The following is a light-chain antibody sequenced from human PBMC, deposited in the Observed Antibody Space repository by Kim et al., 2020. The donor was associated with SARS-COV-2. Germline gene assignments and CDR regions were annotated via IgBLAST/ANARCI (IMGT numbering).Light chain of an antibody. CDR1: NSDVGTYNV. V-gene: IGLV2-23*02. J-gene: IGLJ3*02. Sequence: QSALTQPASVSGSPGQSITISCTGTNSDVGTYNVVSWYQQHPGKAPKLMIYEVTKRPSGVSNRFSGSKSGNTASLTISGLQAEDEADYYCCSYAGVTTPPWVFGGGTQLTVL. CDR2: EVT. CDR3: CSYAGVTTPPWV.